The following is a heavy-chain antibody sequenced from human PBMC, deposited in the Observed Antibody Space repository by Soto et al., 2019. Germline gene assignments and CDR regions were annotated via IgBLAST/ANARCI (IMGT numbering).Heavy chain of an antibody. J-gene: IGHJ5*02. CDR2: ISFDGGSQ. CDR3: AKPVLYNWKDIGWLDP. CDR1: GFSFSNYP. Sequence: QVQLMESGGGVVQPGGSLRLSCAASGFSFSNYPIHWVRQAPCKGLEWVAVISFDGGSQYYANSVRGRFTLSRDNSKSTLWLQMNNLKPEDTALYYCAKPVLYNWKDIGWLDPWGQGTLVSVSS. V-gene: IGHV3-30-3*02. D-gene: IGHD1-20*01.